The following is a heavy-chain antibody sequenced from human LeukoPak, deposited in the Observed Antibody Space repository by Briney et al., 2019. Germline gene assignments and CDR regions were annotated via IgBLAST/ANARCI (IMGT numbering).Heavy chain of an antibody. CDR2: ISSSGSTI. CDR1: GFTFSSYA. J-gene: IGHJ4*02. D-gene: IGHD6-19*01. Sequence: TTGGSLRLSCAASGFTFSSYAMSWVRQAPGKGLEWVSAISSSGSTIYYADSVKGRFTISRDNAKNSLYLQMNSLRAEDTAVYYCARDLAVAGIPFDYWGQGTLVTVSS. V-gene: IGHV3-21*04. CDR3: ARDLAVAGIPFDY.